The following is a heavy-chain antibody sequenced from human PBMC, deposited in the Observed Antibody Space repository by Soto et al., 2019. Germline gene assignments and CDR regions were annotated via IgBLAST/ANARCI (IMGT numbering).Heavy chain of an antibody. V-gene: IGHV5-51*01. D-gene: IGHD1-1*01. CDR2: IYPGDSDT. CDR1: GYSFTSYW. CDR3: ARTVDAYNDPYYSDY. Sequence: PGESLKISCKGSGYSFTSYWIAWVRQMPGKGLEWMGIIYPGDSDTRYSPSFQGQVTISADKSTSTAYLQWSSLQASDTSIYYCARTVDAYNDPYYSDYWGQGTLVTVSS. J-gene: IGHJ4*02.